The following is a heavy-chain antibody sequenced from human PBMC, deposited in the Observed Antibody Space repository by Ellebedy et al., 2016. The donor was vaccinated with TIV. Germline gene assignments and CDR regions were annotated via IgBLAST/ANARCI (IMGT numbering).Heavy chain of an antibody. CDR1: GFIFSDYA. CDR3: VKDMEPTKVYYYYGLDV. D-gene: IGHD5-12*01. J-gene: IGHJ6*02. CDR2: IANNGNSP. V-gene: IGHV3-64D*06. Sequence: GESLKISCSASGFIFSDYAMHWVRQAPGKGLEYISAIANNGNSPYYADSVKGRFIISRDNSKDTVFLQMSSLRGDDTAVYYCVKDMEPTKVYYYYGLDVWGQGTTVTVSS.